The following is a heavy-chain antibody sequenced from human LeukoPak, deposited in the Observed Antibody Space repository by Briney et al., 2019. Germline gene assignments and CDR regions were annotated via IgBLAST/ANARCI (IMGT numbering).Heavy chain of an antibody. CDR3: ARGDYEGFDY. CDR2: INPNSGGT. V-gene: IGHV1-2*06. D-gene: IGHD4/OR15-4a*01. CDR1: GYTFTGYY. J-gene: IGHJ4*02. Sequence: GASVKVSCKASGYTFTGYYMHWVRPAPGQGLEWMGRINPNSGGTNYAQKFQGRVTMTSDTSISTAYMELSRLRSDDTAVYYCARGDYEGFDYWGQGTLVTVSS.